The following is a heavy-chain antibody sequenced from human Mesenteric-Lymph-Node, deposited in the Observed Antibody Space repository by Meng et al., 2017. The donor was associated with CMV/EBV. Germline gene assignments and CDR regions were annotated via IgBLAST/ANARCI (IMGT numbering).Heavy chain of an antibody. J-gene: IGHJ4*02. V-gene: IGHV3-48*04. CDR1: GFTFGSYS. D-gene: IGHD3-10*01. Sequence: GGSLRLSCAASGFTFGSYSMNWVRQAPGKGLEWISYISSSSSSSTIYYADSVKGRFTISRDNTKNSLYLQMNRLRAKDTAVYYCARDHYGSGIGGNYFDYWGQGTLVTVSS. CDR2: ISSSSSSSTI. CDR3: ARDHYGSGIGGNYFDY.